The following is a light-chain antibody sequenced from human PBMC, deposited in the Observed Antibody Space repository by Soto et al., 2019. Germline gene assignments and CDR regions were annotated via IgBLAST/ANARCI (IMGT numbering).Light chain of an antibody. CDR2: TAS. J-gene: IGKJ5*01. CDR3: QKYHTAPIT. Sequence: DIPMPQSPSTLSASVGDRVTIPCRASQVFTNHVAWYQHKPGKGPKLLIYTASTLQSGVPSRFSGSGSGTYFTLTISSLQPEDVATYYCQKYHTAPITFGQGTRLEIK. V-gene: IGKV1-27*01. CDR1: QVFTNH.